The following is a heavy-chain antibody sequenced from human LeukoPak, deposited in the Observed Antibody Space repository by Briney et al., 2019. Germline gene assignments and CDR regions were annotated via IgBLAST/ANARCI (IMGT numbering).Heavy chain of an antibody. J-gene: IGHJ4*02. CDR3: ARERDHDTYIDY. CDR2: IYTGDVT. CDR1: GFRVSSNH. V-gene: IGHV3-53*01. Sequence: GGSLRLSCAVSGFRVSSNHMTWVRQAPGKGLEWVSLIYTGDVTYYADSVKGRFTISTDNSENILYLQMDSLTAEDTALYYCARERDHDTYIDYWGQGTLVTVSS. D-gene: IGHD3-22*01.